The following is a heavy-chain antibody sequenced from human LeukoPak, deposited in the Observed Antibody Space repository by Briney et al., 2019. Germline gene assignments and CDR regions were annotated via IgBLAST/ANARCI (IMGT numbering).Heavy chain of an antibody. CDR3: ARRRRYYDSSRYIDY. V-gene: IGHV4-34*01. D-gene: IGHD3-22*01. CDR1: GGSFSGYY. Sequence: SETLSLTCAVYGGSFSGYYWSWIRQPPGKGPEWIGEINHSGSTNYNPSLKSRVTISVDTSKNQFSLKLSSVTAADTAVYYCARRRRYYDSSRYIDYWGQGTLVTVSS. J-gene: IGHJ4*02. CDR2: INHSGST.